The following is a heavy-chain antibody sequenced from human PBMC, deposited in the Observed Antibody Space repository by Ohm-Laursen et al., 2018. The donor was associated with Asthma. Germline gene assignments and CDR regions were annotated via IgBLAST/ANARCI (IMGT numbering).Heavy chain of an antibody. J-gene: IGHJ4*02. CDR3: ARIHNDYGDYEFDY. D-gene: IGHD4-17*01. CDR2: VGGDGDIT. CDR1: GLSFSHHA. V-gene: IGHV3-23*01. Sequence: SLRLSCSAPGLSFSHHAMSWVRQAPGKGLEWVAVVGGDGDITHYADAVKGRFTISRDNAKSTLYLLLNRLRVEDTAVYYCARIHNDYGDYEFDYWGQGTLVTVSS.